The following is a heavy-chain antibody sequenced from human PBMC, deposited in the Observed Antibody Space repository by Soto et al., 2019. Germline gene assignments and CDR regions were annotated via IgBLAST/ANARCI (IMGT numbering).Heavy chain of an antibody. V-gene: IGHV1-8*01. J-gene: IGHJ4*02. CDR2: MNPNSGNT. D-gene: IGHD4-17*01. CDR1: GYTFTSYD. Sequence: QVQLVQSGAEVKKPGASVKVSCKASGYTFTSYDINWVRQATGQGLEWMGWMNPNSGNTGYAQKFQGRVTMTRNTSIRTAYMELSSLRSEDTAVYYCARFEVTVTTTDYWGQGTLVTVSS. CDR3: ARFEVTVTTTDY.